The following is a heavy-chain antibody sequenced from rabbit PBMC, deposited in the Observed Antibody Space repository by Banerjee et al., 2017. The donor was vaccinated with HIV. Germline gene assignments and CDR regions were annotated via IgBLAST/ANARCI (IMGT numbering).Heavy chain of an antibody. J-gene: IGHJ6*01. CDR3: ARDTGSSFSTYGMDL. V-gene: IGHV1S45*01. D-gene: IGHD8-1*01. Sequence: QEQLVESGGGLVKPEGSLTLTCTASGFDFTMSHYIDWVRQAPGKGLEWIGSFYADSSGSTYYASWAKGRFTISKTSSTTVTLQMTSLTVADTATYFCARDTGSSFSTYGMDLWGPGTLVTVS. CDR2: FYADSSGST. CDR1: GFDFTMSHY.